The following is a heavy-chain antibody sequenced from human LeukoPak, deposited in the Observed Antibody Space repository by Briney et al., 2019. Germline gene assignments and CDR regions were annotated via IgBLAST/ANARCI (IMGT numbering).Heavy chain of an antibody. Sequence: GGSLRLSCAASGFTFSSYAMSWVRQAPGKGLEWVSAISGSGGSTYYADSVKGRFTISRDNSKNTLYLQMNSLRAEDTAVYYCARDNYYDSSGYYYGAGVDYWGQGTLVTVSS. D-gene: IGHD3-22*01. CDR1: GFTFSSYA. CDR3: ARDNYYDSSGYYYGAGVDY. V-gene: IGHV3-23*01. J-gene: IGHJ4*02. CDR2: ISGSGGST.